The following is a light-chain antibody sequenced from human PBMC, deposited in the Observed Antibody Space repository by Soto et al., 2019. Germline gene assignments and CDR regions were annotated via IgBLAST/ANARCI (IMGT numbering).Light chain of an antibody. Sequence: EVVLTQSPGTLSLSPGERATLSCRASQTVGSDYLAWYQQKAGQAPRLLIYGATARATGIPGRFSGSGSGTDFTLTISRLEPEDFAVYYCQQYHGAPYTFGQGTKLEIK. J-gene: IGKJ2*01. CDR3: QQYHGAPYT. V-gene: IGKV3-20*01. CDR2: GAT. CDR1: QTVGSDY.